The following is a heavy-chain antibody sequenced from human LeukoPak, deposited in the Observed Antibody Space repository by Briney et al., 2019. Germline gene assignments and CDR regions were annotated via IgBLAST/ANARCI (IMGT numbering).Heavy chain of an antibody. CDR2: IYPHSGGT. D-gene: IGHD1-26*01. J-gene: IGHJ4*02. V-gene: IGHV1-2*02. CDR3: ARDQVGAGSYFAFFDY. CDR1: GYTFTGYY. Sequence: ASVKVSCKASGYTFTGYYIHWVRQAPGQGPEWMGWIYPHSGGTNYAQKFQGRVTMTRDTSISTAHMELSRLRSDDTAVYYCARDQVGAGSYFAFFDYWGQGTLVTVSS.